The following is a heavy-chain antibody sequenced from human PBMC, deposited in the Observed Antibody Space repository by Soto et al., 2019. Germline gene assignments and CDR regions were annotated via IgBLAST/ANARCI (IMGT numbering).Heavy chain of an antibody. V-gene: IGHV4-59*01. CDR2: MYNTGST. CDR1: CCSIHGDY. CDR3: ARDLWGYCGTDCYPLDV. D-gene: IGHD2-21*02. J-gene: IGHJ6*02. Sequence: PSGTLVLTCPFPCCSIHGDYWRWIRALPGKGLEWIGYMYNTGSTVYNPSFKSRVTISVDTSKNQFSLKLNSVTAADTAVYYCARDLWGYCGTDCYPLDVWGQGTTVT.